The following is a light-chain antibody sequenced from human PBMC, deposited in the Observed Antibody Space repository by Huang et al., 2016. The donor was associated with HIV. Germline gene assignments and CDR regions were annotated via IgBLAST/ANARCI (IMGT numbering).Light chain of an antibody. J-gene: IGKJ4*01. Sequence: EIVMTQSPDTLSVSPGERATLSCRASQSVRAKVAWYQQKPGKAPRLLLHATSTRAAVVPARVSGSGSGTEFTLTISSLQSEDCGVYYCQQYESWPPLTFGGGTKVEIK. CDR3: QQYESWPPLT. CDR1: QSVRAK. V-gene: IGKV3-15*01. CDR2: ATS.